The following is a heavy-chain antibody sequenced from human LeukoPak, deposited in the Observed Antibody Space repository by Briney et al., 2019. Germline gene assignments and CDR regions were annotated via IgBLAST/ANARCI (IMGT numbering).Heavy chain of an antibody. D-gene: IGHD4-23*01. CDR2: ISAYNGNT. Sequence: GASVKVSCKASGYTFTSYGISWVRQAPGQGLEWMGWISAYNGNTNYAQKLQGRATMTTDTSTSTAYMELRSLRSDDTAVYYCARVSMVVTLNWFDPWGQGTLVTVSS. V-gene: IGHV1-18*01. CDR3: ARVSMVVTLNWFDP. J-gene: IGHJ5*02. CDR1: GYTFTSYG.